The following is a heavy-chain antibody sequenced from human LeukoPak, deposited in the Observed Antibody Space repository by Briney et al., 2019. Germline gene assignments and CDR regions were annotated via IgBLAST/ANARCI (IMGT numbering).Heavy chain of an antibody. V-gene: IGHV3-23*01. CDR3: AKDPVGVIANWFDP. CDR1: GFTFSSYA. J-gene: IGHJ5*02. CDR2: ISGSGGST. Sequence: QAGGSLRLSCAASGFTFSSYAMSWVRQAPGKGLEWVSAISGSGGSTYYADSVKGRFTISRDNSKNTLYLQMNSLRAEDTAVYYCAKDPVGVIANWFDPWGQGTLVTVSS. D-gene: IGHD2-21*01.